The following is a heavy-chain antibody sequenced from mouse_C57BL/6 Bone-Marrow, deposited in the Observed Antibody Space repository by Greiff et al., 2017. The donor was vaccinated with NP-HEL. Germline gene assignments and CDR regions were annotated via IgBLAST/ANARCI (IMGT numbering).Heavy chain of an antibody. J-gene: IGHJ1*03. CDR3: ARGGYYGSDGYFDV. V-gene: IGHV1-81*01. CDR1: GYTFTSYG. D-gene: IGHD1-1*01. CDR2: IYPRSGNT. Sequence: QVQLQQSGAELARPGASVKLSCKASGYTFTSYGISWVKQRTGQGLEWIGEIYPRSGNTYYIEKFKGKATLTADKSSSIAYMELRSLTSEDSAVYFCARGGYYGSDGYFDVWGTGTTVTVSS.